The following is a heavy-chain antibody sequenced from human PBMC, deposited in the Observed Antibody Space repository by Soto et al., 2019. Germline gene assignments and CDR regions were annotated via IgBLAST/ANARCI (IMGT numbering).Heavy chain of an antibody. D-gene: IGHD5-18*01. Sequence: EVQLVESGGGLVQPGGSLRLSCAASGFTFRSYWMHWVRQAPGKGLVWVSRINSDESSTNYADSVKGRFTISRDNAKNTLYLQRNSLRAEDTAVYYCARDGYTYGYGAMDVWGQGTTVTVSS. CDR3: ARDGYTYGYGAMDV. V-gene: IGHV3-74*01. J-gene: IGHJ6*02. CDR2: INSDESST. CDR1: GFTFRSYW.